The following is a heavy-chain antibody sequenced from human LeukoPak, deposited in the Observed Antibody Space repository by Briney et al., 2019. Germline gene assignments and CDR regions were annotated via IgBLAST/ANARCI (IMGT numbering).Heavy chain of an antibody. D-gene: IGHD3-3*01. J-gene: IGHJ6*03. CDR1: GFAFSSYE. CDR2: ISSSGSTI. V-gene: IGHV3-48*03. CDR3: AKGSKEVLFTRDHYMDV. Sequence: GGSLRLSCAASGFAFSSYEMNWVRQAPGKGLEWVSYISSSGSTIYYADSVKGRFTISRDNAKNSLYLQMNSLRAEDTAVYYCAKGSKEVLFTRDHYMDVWGKGTTVTISS.